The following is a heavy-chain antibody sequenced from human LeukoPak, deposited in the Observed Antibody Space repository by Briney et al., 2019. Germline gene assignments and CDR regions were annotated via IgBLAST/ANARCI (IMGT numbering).Heavy chain of an antibody. Sequence: GRSLRLSCAASGFAFSDYNMNWVRQAPGKGLEWVSYITNWSGTIYYADSVKGRFTISRDNAKNSLYLQMNSLRAEDTAVYYCARSDAPMDKHFDYWGQGTLVTVSS. V-gene: IGHV3-48*04. J-gene: IGHJ4*02. CDR3: ARSDAPMDKHFDY. D-gene: IGHD3-10*01. CDR1: GFAFSDYN. CDR2: ITNWSGTI.